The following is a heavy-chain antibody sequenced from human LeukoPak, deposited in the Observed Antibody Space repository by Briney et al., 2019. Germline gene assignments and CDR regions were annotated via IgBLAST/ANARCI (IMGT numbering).Heavy chain of an antibody. D-gene: IGHD5-24*01. CDR2: INPNSGGT. V-gene: IGHV1-2*02. CDR3: ARDGMEMATMYNWFDP. Sequence: ASVKVSCKASGYTFTGYYMHWVRQAPGQGLEWMGWINPNSGGTNYAQKFQGRVTMTRDTSISTAYMELSRLRAEDTAVYYCARDGMEMATMYNWFDPWGQGTLVTVSS. CDR1: GYTFTGYY. J-gene: IGHJ5*02.